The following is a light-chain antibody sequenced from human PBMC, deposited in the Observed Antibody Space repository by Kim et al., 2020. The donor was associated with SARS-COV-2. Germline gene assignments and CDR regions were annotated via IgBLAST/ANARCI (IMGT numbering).Light chain of an antibody. Sequence: APGETARLTGGGNNIVSKSVHGYQRKPGQAPVLVIYYDSDRPSGIPERFSGSNSGNTATLTISRVEAGDEADYYCQVWDSSSDHWVFGGGTQLTVL. V-gene: IGLV3-21*04. CDR2: YDS. CDR3: QVWDSSSDHWV. CDR1: NIVSKS. J-gene: IGLJ3*02.